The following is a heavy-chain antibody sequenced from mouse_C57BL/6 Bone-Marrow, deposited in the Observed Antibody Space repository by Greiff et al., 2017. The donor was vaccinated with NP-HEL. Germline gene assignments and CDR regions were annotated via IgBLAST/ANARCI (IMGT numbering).Heavy chain of an antibody. J-gene: IGHJ3*01. CDR1: GYSITSGYY. CDR2: ISYDGSN. D-gene: IGHD3-2*02. Sequence: EVQLQQSGPGLVKPSQSLSLTCSVTGYSITSGYYWNWIRQFPGNKLEWMGYISYDGSNNYNPSLKNRISITRDTSKNQFFLKLNSVTTEDTATYYCARDSSGLGTYWGQGTLVTVSA. CDR3: ARDSSGLGTY. V-gene: IGHV3-6*01.